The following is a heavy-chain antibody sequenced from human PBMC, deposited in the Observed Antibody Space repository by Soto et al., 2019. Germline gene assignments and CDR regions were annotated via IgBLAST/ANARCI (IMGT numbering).Heavy chain of an antibody. CDR2: IYPSDSDT. Sequence: GESLKISCKGSGYSFTSYWIGWVRQMPGKGLEWMGIIYPSDSDTRYSPSFQGQVTISADKSISTAYLQWSSLKASDTAMYYCARQPVDIVATIEYYYYGMDVWGQGTTVTVSS. CDR1: GYSFTSYW. V-gene: IGHV5-51*01. J-gene: IGHJ6*02. CDR3: ARQPVDIVATIEYYYYGMDV. D-gene: IGHD5-12*01.